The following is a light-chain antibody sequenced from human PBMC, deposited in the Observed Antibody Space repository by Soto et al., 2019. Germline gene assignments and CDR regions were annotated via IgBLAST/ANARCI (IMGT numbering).Light chain of an antibody. Sequence: EIVLTQSPGTLSLSPGERATLSCRASQSVSRSYLAWYQQKPGQAPRLLIYDASRATGIADRFSGSGSGTDFIFTITRLEPEVFAVYSCQHYGTSALFGPGTRVHI. V-gene: IGKV3-20*01. CDR2: DAS. CDR3: QHYGTSAL. J-gene: IGKJ3*01. CDR1: QSVSRSY.